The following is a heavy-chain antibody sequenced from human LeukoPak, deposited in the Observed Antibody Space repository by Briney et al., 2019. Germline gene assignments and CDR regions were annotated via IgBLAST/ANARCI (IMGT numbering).Heavy chain of an antibody. CDR1: SGSISSYY. Sequence: SETLSLTCTVSSGSISSYYWSWIRQPPGKGVEWIAYISYSGHTNSNASLKSRVTISVDTSKNQISLKLSSVTAADTAVYYCARHGYDTGNYLAHFDFWGQGTLVTVSS. D-gene: IGHD4-11*01. J-gene: IGHJ4*02. V-gene: IGHV4-59*08. CDR3: ARHGYDTGNYLAHFDF. CDR2: ISYSGHT.